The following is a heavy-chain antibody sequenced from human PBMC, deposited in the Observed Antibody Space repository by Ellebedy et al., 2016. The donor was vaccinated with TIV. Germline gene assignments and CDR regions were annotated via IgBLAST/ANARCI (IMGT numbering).Heavy chain of an antibody. Sequence: GESLKISCVASGFTLSGYWMHWVRQVPGKGLVWLARINTDGSSTSYADSVEGRFTISRDNAKKTLYLEMSGLRSDDTAVYYCARESVRYFDWDSWGQGTPVTVSS. CDR2: INTDGSST. D-gene: IGHD3-9*01. V-gene: IGHV3-74*01. CDR3: ARESVRYFDWDS. CDR1: GFTLSGYW. J-gene: IGHJ4*02.